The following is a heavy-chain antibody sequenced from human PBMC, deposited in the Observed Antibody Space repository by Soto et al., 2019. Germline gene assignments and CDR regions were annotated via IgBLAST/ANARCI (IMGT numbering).Heavy chain of an antibody. CDR2: SDREDGET. Sequence: GASVKVSCKVSGYTLTELSMHSVRQAPGEGLEWMGSSDREDGETMYAQKFQGRVTMTEDTSTDTAYMELSSLRLQDTAVYYGSTHLPKANDYWGQGILPTVSS. V-gene: IGHV1-24*01. CDR1: GYTLTELS. CDR3: STHLPKANDY. J-gene: IGHJ4*02.